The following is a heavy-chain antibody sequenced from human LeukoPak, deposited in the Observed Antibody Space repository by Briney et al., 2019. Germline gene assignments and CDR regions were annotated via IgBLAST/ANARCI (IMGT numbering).Heavy chain of an antibody. J-gene: IGHJ5*02. CDR3: AAHRGSGNWFDP. Sequence: SVKVSCKASGGTFSSYAISWVRQAPGQGLEWMGGIIPIFGTANYAQKFQGRVTITTDESTSTAYMELSSLRSEDTAVYYCAAHRGSGNWFDPWGQGTLVTASS. V-gene: IGHV1-69*05. CDR2: IIPIFGTA. CDR1: GGTFSSYA. D-gene: IGHD6-19*01.